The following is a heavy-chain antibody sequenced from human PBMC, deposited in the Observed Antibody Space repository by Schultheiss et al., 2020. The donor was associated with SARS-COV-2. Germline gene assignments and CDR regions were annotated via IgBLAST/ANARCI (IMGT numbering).Heavy chain of an antibody. CDR2: ISGSGGST. V-gene: IGHV3-23*01. D-gene: IGHD3-10*01. CDR1: GFILSNYV. CDR3: ARDSLYYYGSGSSILDY. Sequence: GGSLRLSCAASGFILSNYVMSWVCQAPGKGLKWVSIISGSGGSTYYADSVKGRFTISRDNSKNTLYLQMNSLRAEDTAVYYCARDSLYYYGSGSSILDYWGQGTLVTVSS. J-gene: IGHJ4*02.